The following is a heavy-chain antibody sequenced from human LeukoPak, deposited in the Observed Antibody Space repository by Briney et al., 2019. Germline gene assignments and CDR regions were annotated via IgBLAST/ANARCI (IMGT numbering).Heavy chain of an antibody. Sequence: APVKVSCKASGGTFSSYAISWVRQAPGQGLEWMGGIIPIFGTANYAQKFQGRVTMTRDTSISTAYMELSRLRSDDTAVYYCASYCSSTSCYYKVAFDIWGQGTMVTVSS. CDR2: IIPIFGTA. CDR3: ASYCSSTSCYYKVAFDI. J-gene: IGHJ3*02. V-gene: IGHV1-69*05. D-gene: IGHD2-2*01. CDR1: GGTFSSYA.